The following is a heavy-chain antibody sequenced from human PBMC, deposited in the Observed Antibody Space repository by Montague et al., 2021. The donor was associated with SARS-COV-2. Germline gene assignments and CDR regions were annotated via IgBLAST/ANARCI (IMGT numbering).Heavy chain of an antibody. Sequence: SETLSLTCAVSGGSISSSNWWCWVRQPPGKGLVWFGGIYHSGSTNYNPSLKSRGTITVDKSKKQFSLKLSSVTAAATAAYYCARRVSWVTMIVVVAYFDSWAKGPLVTASS. V-gene: IGHV4-4*02. D-gene: IGHD3-22*01. CDR2: IYHSGST. J-gene: IGHJ4*02. CDR3: ARRVSWVTMIVVVAYFDS. CDR1: GGSISSSNW.